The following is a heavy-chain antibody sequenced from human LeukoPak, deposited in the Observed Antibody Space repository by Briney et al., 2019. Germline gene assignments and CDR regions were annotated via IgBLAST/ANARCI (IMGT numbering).Heavy chain of an antibody. CDR1: GFTVSSNY. D-gene: IGHD6-19*01. CDR3: ARSKAVAATYYYYGMDV. J-gene: IGHJ6*02. V-gene: IGHV3-53*04. CDR2: IHSGGST. Sequence: GGSLRLSCAASGFTVSSNYMSWVRQAPGKGLEWVSVIHSGGSTYYADSVKGRFTISRHNSKNTLYLQMNSLGAEDTAVYYCARSKAVAATYYYYGMDVWGQGTTVTVSS.